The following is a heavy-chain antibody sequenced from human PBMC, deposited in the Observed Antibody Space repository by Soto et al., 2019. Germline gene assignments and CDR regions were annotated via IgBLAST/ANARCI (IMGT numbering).Heavy chain of an antibody. CDR2: ISNSASGT. CDR1: GFTFAGYA. J-gene: IGHJ4*02. V-gene: IGHV3-23*01. D-gene: IGHD3-3*01. CDR3: AKTQNDFWSVSSQF. Sequence: EVQLLESGGGLVQPGGSLRLSCEASGFTFAGYAMSWVRQAPGKWLWWVAAISNSASGTYSADSVKGRFTISRDHSKNTLYLQMNSLRAEDTAVYYCAKTQNDFWSVSSQFWGQGTLFTVSS.